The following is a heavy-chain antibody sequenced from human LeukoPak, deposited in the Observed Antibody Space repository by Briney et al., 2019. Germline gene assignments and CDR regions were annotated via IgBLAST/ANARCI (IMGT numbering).Heavy chain of an antibody. CDR2: VSSSGAGT. Sequence: PGGSLRLSCVASGITFSSYAMTWVRQAPGKGLEWASSVSSSGAGTHYADSVKGRFTISRDNSKNTLYLQMNSLRAEDTAVYYCAKDKWELLYLFDPWGQGTLVTVSS. J-gene: IGHJ5*02. D-gene: IGHD1-26*01. V-gene: IGHV3-23*01. CDR3: AKDKWELLYLFDP. CDR1: GITFSSYA.